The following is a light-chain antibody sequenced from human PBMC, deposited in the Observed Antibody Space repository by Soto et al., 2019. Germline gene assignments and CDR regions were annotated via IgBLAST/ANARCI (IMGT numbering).Light chain of an antibody. CDR3: CSYAGSYWV. CDR2: EGS. V-gene: IGLV2-23*01. Sequence: QSALTQPASVSGSPGQSITISCTGTSSDVGSYNLVSWYQQHPGKAPKLMIYEGSKRPSGVSNRFSGSKSGNTASLTISGLQAEDEADYYCCSYAGSYWVFGGVTKLTVL. CDR1: SSDVGSYNL. J-gene: IGLJ3*02.